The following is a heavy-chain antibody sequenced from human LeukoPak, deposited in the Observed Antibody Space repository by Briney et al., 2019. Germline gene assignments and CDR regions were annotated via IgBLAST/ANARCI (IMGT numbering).Heavy chain of an antibody. CDR1: GFTFSDYW. CDR2: ISGSGANT. Sequence: PGGSLRLSCAASGFTFSDYWMSWVRQAPGEGLEWVSAISGSGANTYYADSVKGRFAASRDNSKDTLYLQMRSLRAEDTAVYYCARGRSGYGPFDAFDIWGHGTWVTVSS. V-gene: IGHV3-23*01. CDR3: ARGRSGYGPFDAFDI. D-gene: IGHD3-22*01. J-gene: IGHJ3*02.